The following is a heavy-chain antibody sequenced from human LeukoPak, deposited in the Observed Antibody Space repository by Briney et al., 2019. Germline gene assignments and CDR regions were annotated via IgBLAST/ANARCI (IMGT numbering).Heavy chain of an antibody. Sequence: ASVKVSCKASGYTFTSYGISWVRQAPGQGLEWMGWISAYNGNTNYAQKLQGRVTMTTDTSTSTAYMELRSLRSDDTAVYYCARDPSLYDSSGYYLYWGQGTLVTVSS. CDR3: ARDPSLYDSSGYYLY. CDR1: GYTFTSYG. V-gene: IGHV1-18*01. J-gene: IGHJ4*02. D-gene: IGHD3-22*01. CDR2: ISAYNGNT.